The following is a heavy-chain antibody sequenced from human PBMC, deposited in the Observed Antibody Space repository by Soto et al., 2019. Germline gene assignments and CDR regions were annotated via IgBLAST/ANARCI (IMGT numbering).Heavy chain of an antibody. CDR1: GFTFSTNN. D-gene: IGHD6-13*01. J-gene: IGHJ6*03. CDR3: AGAGIAAAGSYYYDYIDV. CDR2: ISGSSTYI. V-gene: IGHV3-21*01. Sequence: PGGSLRLSCAASGFTFSTNNMSWVRQAPGKGLEWVSYISGSSTYIYYADSVKGRFTISRDNAKNSLYLQMNSLRVEDTAVYFCAGAGIAAAGSYYYDYIDVWGNGTTVTVSS.